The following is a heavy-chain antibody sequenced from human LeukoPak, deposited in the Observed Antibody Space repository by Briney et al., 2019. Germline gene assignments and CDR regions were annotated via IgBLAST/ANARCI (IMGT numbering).Heavy chain of an antibody. V-gene: IGHV3-30*18. J-gene: IGHJ4*02. CDR3: AKVGASVSFDY. CDR2: ISYDGSNK. D-gene: IGHD4/OR15-4a*01. Sequence: GGSLRLSCAASGFTFSNYGMHWVRQAPGKGLEWVAVISYDGSNKYYADSVKGRLTISRDNSKNTPYLQMNSLRAEDTAVYYCAKVGASVSFDYWGQGTLVTVSS. CDR1: GFTFSNYG.